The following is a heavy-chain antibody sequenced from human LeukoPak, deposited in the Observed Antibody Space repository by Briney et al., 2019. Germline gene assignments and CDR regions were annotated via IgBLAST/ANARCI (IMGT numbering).Heavy chain of an antibody. J-gene: IGHJ1*01. V-gene: IGHV4-59*01. CDR1: GGSISNYY. Sequence: SETLSLTCTVSGGSISNYYWSWIRQPPGKGLEWIGYIYYSGSTSYNPSLKSRVTISVDTSKNQFSLKLSSVTAADTAVYYCARDHYYDSSGYTFRHWGQGTLVTVSS. CDR2: IYYSGST. CDR3: ARDHYYDSSGYTFRH. D-gene: IGHD3-22*01.